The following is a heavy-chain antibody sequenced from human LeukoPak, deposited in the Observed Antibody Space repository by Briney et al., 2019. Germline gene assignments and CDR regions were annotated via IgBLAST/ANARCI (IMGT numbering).Heavy chain of an antibody. Sequence: SETLSLTCTVSGGSISSYYGSWIRQPPGKGLEWIGYIYYSGSTNYNPSLKSRVTISVDTSKNQFSLKLSSVTAADTAVYYCARRGGDGYNFDYWGQGTLVTVSS. CDR1: GGSISSYY. CDR2: IYYSGST. CDR3: ARRGGDGYNFDY. V-gene: IGHV4-59*08. D-gene: IGHD5-24*01. J-gene: IGHJ4*02.